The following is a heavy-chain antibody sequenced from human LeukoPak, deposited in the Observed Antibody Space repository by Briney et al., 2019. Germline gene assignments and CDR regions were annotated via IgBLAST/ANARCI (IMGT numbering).Heavy chain of an antibody. CDR1: GFTFSSYE. CDR3: ARVGAAADLYYFDY. Sequence: GGSLRLSCAASGFTFSSYEMNWVRQAPGKGLEWVSYISSSGSTIYYADSVKVRFTISRDNAKNSLYLQMNSLRAEDTAVYYCARVGAAADLYYFDYWGQGTLVTASS. D-gene: IGHD6-13*01. J-gene: IGHJ4*02. CDR2: ISSSGSTI. V-gene: IGHV3-48*03.